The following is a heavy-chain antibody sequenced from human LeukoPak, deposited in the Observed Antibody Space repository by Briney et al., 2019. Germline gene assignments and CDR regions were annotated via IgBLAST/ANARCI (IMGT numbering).Heavy chain of an antibody. V-gene: IGHV4-59*01. Sequence: PSETLSLTCTVSGGSISSYYWSWIRQPPGKGLEWIGYIYDSGSTNYNPSLKSRVTISVDTSKNQFSLKLSSVTAADTAVYYCARDIRQKGYYYDSSGYYYGDAFDIWGQGTMVTVSS. CDR2: IYDSGST. D-gene: IGHD3-22*01. CDR1: GGSISSYY. CDR3: ARDIRQKGYYYDSSGYYYGDAFDI. J-gene: IGHJ3*02.